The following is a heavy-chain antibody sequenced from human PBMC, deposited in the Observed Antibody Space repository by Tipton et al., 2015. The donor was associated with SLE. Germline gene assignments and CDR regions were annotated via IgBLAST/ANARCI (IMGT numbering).Heavy chain of an antibody. CDR3: ARGGSKHYDCWGRQMGPHAFDI. V-gene: IGHV4-34*01. J-gene: IGHJ3*02. CDR2: INHSGTT. Sequence: GLVKPSETLSLTCAVYGGSFSGYFWSWIRQLPDKGLEWIGEINHSGTTNCNPSLKSRVSISVDTSKNQFSLKVTSVTAADTAVYYCARGGSKHYDCWGRQMGPHAFDIWGQETKVTVSS. CDR1: GGSFSGYF. D-gene: IGHD3-3*01.